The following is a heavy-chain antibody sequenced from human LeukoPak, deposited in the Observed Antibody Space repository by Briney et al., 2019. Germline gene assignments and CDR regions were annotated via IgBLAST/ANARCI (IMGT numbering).Heavy chain of an antibody. D-gene: IGHD1-26*01. Sequence: SGRSLRLSCAASGFTFSNYGMHWVRQAPGKGLEWVAVISFDGSNKYYADSVKGRFTISRDNSKNTLYLQMNSLRAEDTAVYYCAKSIVGATGDAFDIWGQGTMVTVSS. CDR3: AKSIVGATGDAFDI. CDR1: GFTFSNYG. J-gene: IGHJ3*02. CDR2: ISFDGSNK. V-gene: IGHV3-30*18.